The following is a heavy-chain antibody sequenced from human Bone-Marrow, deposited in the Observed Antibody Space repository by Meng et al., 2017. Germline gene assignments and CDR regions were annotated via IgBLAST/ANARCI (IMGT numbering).Heavy chain of an antibody. CDR3: SGVSSVVVVVAAKDYYYGMDV. CDR1: GGTFSSYT. CDR2: IIPILGIA. Sequence: SVKVSCKASGGTFSSYTISWVRQAPGQGLEWMGRIIPILGIANYAQKFQGRVTITADKSTSTAYMELSSLRSEDTAVYYCSGVSSVVVVVAAKDYYYGMDVWGQGTTVTVSS. J-gene: IGHJ6*02. V-gene: IGHV1-69*02. D-gene: IGHD2-15*01.